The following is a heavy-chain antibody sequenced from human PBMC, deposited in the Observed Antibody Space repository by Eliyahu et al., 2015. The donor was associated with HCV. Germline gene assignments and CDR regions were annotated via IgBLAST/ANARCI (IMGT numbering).Heavy chain of an antibody. J-gene: IGHJ4*02. V-gene: IGHV2-5*01. CDR3: ARRRDGYNYVPY. CDR1: GFSLSTSGVG. D-gene: IGHD5-24*01. Sequence: QITLKESGPTLVKPTQTLTLTCTFSGFSLSTSGVGVGWIRQPPGKVLEWLALIYWNDXKRYSPSLKSRLTITKDTSKNQVVLTMTNMDPVDTATYYCARRRDGYNYVPYWGQGTLVTVSS. CDR2: IYWNDXK.